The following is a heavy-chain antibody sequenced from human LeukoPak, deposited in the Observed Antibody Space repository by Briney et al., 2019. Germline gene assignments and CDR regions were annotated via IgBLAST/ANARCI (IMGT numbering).Heavy chain of an antibody. Sequence: GGSLRLSCAASGFTFTSYGMNWARQAPGKGREGISYISSSGTTIQYADSVEGRFTISRDNAMNSVYLQMNSLRAEDTAVYFCARVTAVAAPWVYWGQGTQVTVSS. J-gene: IGHJ4*02. CDR1: GFTFTSYG. V-gene: IGHV3-48*04. CDR3: ARVTAVAAPWVY. CDR2: ISSSGTTI. D-gene: IGHD6-19*01.